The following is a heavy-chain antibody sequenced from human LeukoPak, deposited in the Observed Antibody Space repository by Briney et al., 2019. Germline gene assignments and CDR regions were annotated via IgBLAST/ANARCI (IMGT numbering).Heavy chain of an antibody. Sequence: GGSLRLSCAASGFTFSSYGMHWVRQAPGKGLEWVAVISYDGSNKYYADSVKGRFTISRDNSKNTLYLQMNSLRAEDTAVYYCARESYYYGSGSYLFDYWGQGTLVTVSS. CDR2: ISYDGSNK. D-gene: IGHD3-10*01. V-gene: IGHV3-30*19. CDR3: ARESYYYGSGSYLFDY. CDR1: GFTFSSYG. J-gene: IGHJ4*02.